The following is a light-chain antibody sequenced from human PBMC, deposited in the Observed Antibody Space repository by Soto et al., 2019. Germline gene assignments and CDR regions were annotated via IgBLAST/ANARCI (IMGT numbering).Light chain of an antibody. V-gene: IGLV2-14*03. J-gene: IGLJ3*02. CDR3: SSYSSSSTRLL. CDR1: SSDVGGYNY. CDR2: DVT. Sequence: QSVLTQPASVSGSPGQSITISCTGTSSDVGGYNYVSWYQQHPGKAPKLIVYDVTSRPSEISYRFSGSESGNTASLTISGLQSDDEAHYYCSSYSSSSTRLLFGGGTQLTVL.